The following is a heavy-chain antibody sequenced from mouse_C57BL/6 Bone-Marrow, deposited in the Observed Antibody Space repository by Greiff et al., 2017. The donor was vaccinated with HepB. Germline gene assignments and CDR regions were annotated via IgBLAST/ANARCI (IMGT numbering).Heavy chain of an antibody. CDR2: IDPENGDT. Sequence: EVQLQQSGAELVRPGASVKLSCTASGFNIKDDYMHWVKQRPEQGLEWIGWIDPENGDTEYASKFQGKATITADTSYNTAYLHLSSLTSEDTAVYYCTLPTVVKSYFDYWGQGTTLTVSS. CDR3: TLPTVVKSYFDY. J-gene: IGHJ2*01. D-gene: IGHD1-1*01. V-gene: IGHV14-4*01. CDR1: GFNIKDDY.